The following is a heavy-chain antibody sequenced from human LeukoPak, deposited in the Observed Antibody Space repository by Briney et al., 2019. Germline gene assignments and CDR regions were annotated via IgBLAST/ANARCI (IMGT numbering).Heavy chain of an antibody. CDR1: GGSFSGYY. CDR3: ARPPLSNRWFDP. J-gene: IGHJ5*02. Sequence: KPSETLSLTCAVYGGSFSGYYWSWIRQPPGKGLEWIGEINHSGSTNYNPSLKSRVTISVDTSKNQFSLKLSSVTAADTAVYYCARPPLSNRWFDPWGQGTLVTVSS. D-gene: IGHD2/OR15-2a*01. CDR2: INHSGST. V-gene: IGHV4-34*01.